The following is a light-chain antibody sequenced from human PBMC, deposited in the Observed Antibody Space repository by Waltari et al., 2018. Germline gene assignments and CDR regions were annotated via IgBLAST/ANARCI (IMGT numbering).Light chain of an antibody. CDR3: QAADINGLSGV. CDR1: ALPKQY. V-gene: IGLV3-25*03. Sequence: SSELTQPPSVSVSPGQTARITCFGDALPKQYANWYQQKSGQAPVQIIYKDSERPSEIPERFSGSTSGTTVTLTISGVQAQDEADYYCQAADINGLSGVFGGGTK. CDR2: KDS. J-gene: IGLJ3*02.